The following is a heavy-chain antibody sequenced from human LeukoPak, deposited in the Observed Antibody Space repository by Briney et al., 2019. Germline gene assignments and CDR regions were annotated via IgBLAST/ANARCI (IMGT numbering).Heavy chain of an antibody. CDR3: AKVGRSMIVVVDAFDI. V-gene: IGHV3-23*01. CDR1: GFTFSSYA. CDR2: ISGSGGST. Sequence: QPGGSLRLSCAASGFTFSSYAMSWVRQAPGKGLEWVSAISGSGGSTYYADSVKGRFTISRDNSKNTLYLQMNSLRAEDTAVYYCAKVGRSMIVVVDAFDIWGQGTVVTVSS. D-gene: IGHD3-22*01. J-gene: IGHJ3*02.